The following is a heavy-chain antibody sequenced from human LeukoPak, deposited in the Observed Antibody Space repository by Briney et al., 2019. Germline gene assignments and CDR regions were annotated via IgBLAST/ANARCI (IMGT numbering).Heavy chain of an antibody. D-gene: IGHD2-8*02. CDR2: INYNGTSI. V-gene: IGHV3-21*01. CDR3: VRCYCTATTCYRVQFDH. CDR1: GFTFSRYT. J-gene: IGHJ4*02. Sequence: GGSLRLSCAASGFTFSRYTMNWVRQTPGKGLEWVSSINYNGTSIYYADSAKGRFTISRDNAKKSLYLQLNSLRAEDTAVYSCVRCYCTATTCYRVQFDHWGQGTLVTVSS.